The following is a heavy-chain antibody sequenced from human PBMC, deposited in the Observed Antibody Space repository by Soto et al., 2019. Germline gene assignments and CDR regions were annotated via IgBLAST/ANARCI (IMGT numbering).Heavy chain of an antibody. D-gene: IGHD2-8*01. V-gene: IGHV1-18*04. CDR1: GYTFTSYG. CDR2: ISAYNGNT. J-gene: IGHJ6*02. CDR3: ARDLGNGNYYSYGMDV. Sequence: ASVKVSCKASGYTFTSYGISWVRQAPGQGLEWMGWISAYNGNTNYAQKLQGRVTMTTDTSTSTAYMELRSLRSDDTAVYYCARDLGNGNYYSYGMDVWGQGTTVTVSS.